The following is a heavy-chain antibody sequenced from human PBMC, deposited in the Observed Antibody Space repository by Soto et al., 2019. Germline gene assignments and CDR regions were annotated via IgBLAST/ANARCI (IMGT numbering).Heavy chain of an antibody. CDR3: AKAFPSYGSGSYAGWFDP. D-gene: IGHD3-10*01. Sequence: PGGSLRLSCAASGFTFSSYAMSWVRQAPGKGLEWVSAISGSGGSTYYADSVKGRFTISRDNSKNTLYLQMNSLRAEDTAVYYCAKAFPSYGSGSYAGWFDPWGQGTLVTVSX. J-gene: IGHJ5*02. CDR1: GFTFSSYA. CDR2: ISGSGGST. V-gene: IGHV3-23*01.